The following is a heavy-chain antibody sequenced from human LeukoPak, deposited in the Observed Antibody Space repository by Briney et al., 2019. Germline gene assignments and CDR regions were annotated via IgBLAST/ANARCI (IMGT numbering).Heavy chain of an antibody. Sequence: GGSLRLSCAASGFTFSSYGMHWVRQAPGKGLEWVAFIRYDGSNKYYADSVKGRFTISRDNSKNTLYLQMNSLRAEDTAVYYCARDLSVAGTRMDYWGQGTLVTVSS. CDR1: GFTFSSYG. J-gene: IGHJ4*02. CDR2: IRYDGSNK. CDR3: ARDLSVAGTRMDY. V-gene: IGHV3-30*02. D-gene: IGHD6-19*01.